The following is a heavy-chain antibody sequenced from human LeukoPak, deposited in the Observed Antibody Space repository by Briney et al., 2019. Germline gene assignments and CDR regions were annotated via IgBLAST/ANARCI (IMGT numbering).Heavy chain of an antibody. J-gene: IGHJ6*02. CDR2: ISGSGGST. CDR3: AKVSESSSGYYYYYYGMDV. CDR1: GFTFSSYA. Sequence: GSLRLSCATSGFTFSSYAMSWVRQAPGKGLEWVSAISGSGGSTYYADSVKGRFTISRDNSKNTLYLQMNSLRAEDTAVYYCAKVSESSSGYYYYYYGMDVWGQGTTVTVSS. D-gene: IGHD3-22*01. V-gene: IGHV3-23*01.